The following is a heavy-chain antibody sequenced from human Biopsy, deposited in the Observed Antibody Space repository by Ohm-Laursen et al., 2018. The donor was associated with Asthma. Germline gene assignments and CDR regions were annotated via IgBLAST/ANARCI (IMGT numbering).Heavy chain of an antibody. CDR3: ARDAGYCGGDCYSLLEYYYYYYGMDV. CDR2: ISSSISTI. V-gene: IGHV3-48*02. CDR1: GFTFSSYS. D-gene: IGHD2-21*02. Sequence: SLRLSCSASGFTFSSYSRNWVCQALGKGPERVSYISSSISTIYYAYYEKGRFTISRNNAKNSLYLQMNSLRDEDTAVYYCARDAGYCGGDCYSLLEYYYYYYGMDVWGQGTTVTVSS. J-gene: IGHJ6*02.